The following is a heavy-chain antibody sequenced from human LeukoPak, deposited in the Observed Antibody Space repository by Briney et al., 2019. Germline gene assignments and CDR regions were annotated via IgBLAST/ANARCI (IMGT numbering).Heavy chain of an antibody. D-gene: IGHD3-22*01. CDR1: GYTFTSYD. J-gene: IGHJ4*02. Sequence: ASVTVSCTASGYTFTSYDINWVRQATGQGLEWMGWMNPNSGNTGYAQKFQGRLTMTRNTSISTAYMELSSLSSEDTAMYYCARGFRSDSSGRKFDYWGQGALVTVSS. CDR3: ARGFRSDSSGRKFDY. V-gene: IGHV1-8*01. CDR2: MNPNSGNT.